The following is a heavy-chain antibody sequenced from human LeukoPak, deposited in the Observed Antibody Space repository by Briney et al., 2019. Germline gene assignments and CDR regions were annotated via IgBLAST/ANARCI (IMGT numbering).Heavy chain of an antibody. V-gene: IGHV3-74*01. CDR1: GFTFTSHL. J-gene: IGHJ1*01. CDR2: VSGDGRTT. CDR3: VRATNGPEH. Sequence: GGSLRLSCAASGFTFTSHLIHWVRQPPGKGLVWVSRVSGDGRTTNYADSVKGRFTISRDNAKNTVYLQMDSLRVEDTAVYYCVRATNGPEHWGQGTLVTVSS. D-gene: IGHD2-8*01.